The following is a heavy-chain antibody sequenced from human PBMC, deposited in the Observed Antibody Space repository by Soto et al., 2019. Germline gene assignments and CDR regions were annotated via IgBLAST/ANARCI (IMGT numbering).Heavy chain of an antibody. D-gene: IGHD6-6*01. CDR2: IYSGGST. J-gene: IGHJ6*02. V-gene: IGHV3-53*01. CDR3: ARSREQLVRGGYYYYGMDV. CDR1: GFTGSSNY. Sequence: PGGSLRLSCAASGFTGSSNYMSWVRQAPGKGLEWVSVIYSGGSTYYADSVKGRFTISRDNSKNTLYLQMNSLRAEDTAVYYCARSREQLVRGGYYYYGMDVWGQGTTVTVSS.